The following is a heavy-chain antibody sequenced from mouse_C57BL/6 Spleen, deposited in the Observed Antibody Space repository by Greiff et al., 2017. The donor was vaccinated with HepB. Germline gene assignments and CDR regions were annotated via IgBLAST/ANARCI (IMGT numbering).Heavy chain of an antibody. CDR3: ARGGYDDGYYLFAY. J-gene: IGHJ3*01. V-gene: IGHV1-80*01. CDR2: IYPGDGDT. Sequence: VQLQQSGAELVKPGASVKISCKASGYAFSSYWMNWVKQRPGKGLEWIGQIYPGDGDTNYNGKFKGKATLTADKSSSTAYMQLRSLTSEDSAVYFCARGGYDDGYYLFAYWGQGTLVTVSA. D-gene: IGHD2-3*01. CDR1: GYAFSSYW.